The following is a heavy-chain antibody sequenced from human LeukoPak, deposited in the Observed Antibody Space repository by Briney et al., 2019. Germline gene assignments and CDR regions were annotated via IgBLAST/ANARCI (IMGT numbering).Heavy chain of an antibody. J-gene: IGHJ6*03. CDR2: FDPEDGET. V-gene: IGHV1-24*01. CDR3: AIYPKNPYYYYDMDV. CDR1: GYTLTELS. Sequence: ASVKVSCKVSGYTLTELSMHWVRQAPGKGLEWMGGFDPEDGETIYAQKFQGRVTMTEATSTDTAYMELSSLRSEDTAVYYCAIYPKNPYYYYDMDVWGKGTTVTVSS.